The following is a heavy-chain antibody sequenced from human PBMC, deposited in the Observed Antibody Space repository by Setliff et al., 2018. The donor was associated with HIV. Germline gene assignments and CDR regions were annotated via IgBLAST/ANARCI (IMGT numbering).Heavy chain of an antibody. CDR2: IYTSWST. CDR1: GGSISSDY. D-gene: IGHD2-8*02. V-gene: IGHV4-4*07. Sequence: SETMSLTCTVSGGSISSDYWSWIRQPAGKGLEWIGHIYTSWSTNYNPSLNSRVTISVDTSKNQFSLKLNSGTAADTAVYYCARVSSTYWYSIFRNYYYHMDVWGKGTTVTVSS. J-gene: IGHJ6*03. CDR3: ARVSSTYWYSIFRNYYYHMDV.